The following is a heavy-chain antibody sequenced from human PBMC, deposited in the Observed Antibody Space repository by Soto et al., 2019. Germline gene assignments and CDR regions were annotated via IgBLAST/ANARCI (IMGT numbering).Heavy chain of an antibody. CDR2: IYYSGST. Sequence: TLSLTCTVSGGCISSGGYYGSWIRQHPGKGLEWIGYIYYSGSTYYNPSLKSRVTISVDTSKNQFSLKLSSVTAADTAVYYCARAHDSSGYGFDPWGQGTLVTVS. D-gene: IGHD3-22*01. CDR3: ARAHDSSGYGFDP. CDR1: GGCISSGGYY. J-gene: IGHJ5*02. V-gene: IGHV4-31*03.